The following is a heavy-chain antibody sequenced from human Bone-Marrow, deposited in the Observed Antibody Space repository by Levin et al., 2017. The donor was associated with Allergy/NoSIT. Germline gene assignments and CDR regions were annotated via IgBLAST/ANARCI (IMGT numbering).Heavy chain of an antibody. D-gene: IGHD6-13*01. Sequence: PSETLSLTCSVSGGSISSQYWNWIRQSPGKGLEWIGYIYSSGSTNYNPSLKSRVTMSVDTSKNQFSLKLKSVTDADTAVYYCARRGHTSSWFVGDWFDPWGQGTLVTVSS. V-gene: IGHV4-59*11. CDR1: GGSISSQY. CDR3: ARRGHTSSWFVGDWFDP. CDR2: IYSSGST. J-gene: IGHJ5*02.